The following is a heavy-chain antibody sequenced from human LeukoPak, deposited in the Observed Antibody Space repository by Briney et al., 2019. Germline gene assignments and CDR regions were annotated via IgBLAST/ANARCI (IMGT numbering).Heavy chain of an antibody. CDR3: AREFTSAYSGSSRGL. D-gene: IGHD1-26*01. J-gene: IGHJ4*02. Sequence: GGSLRLSCAVSGFTFSSYAMSWVRQAPGKGLEWVSSINTNGDRTYYADSVKGRFTISRDNSKNTLYLQMNSLRGEDTAVYYCAREFTSAYSGSSRGLWGQGTLVTVSS. CDR1: GFTFSSYA. V-gene: IGHV3-23*01. CDR2: INTNGDRT.